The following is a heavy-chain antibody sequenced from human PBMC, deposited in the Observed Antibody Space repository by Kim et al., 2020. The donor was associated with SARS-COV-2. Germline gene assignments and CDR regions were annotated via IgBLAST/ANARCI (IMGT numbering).Heavy chain of an antibody. J-gene: IGHJ4*02. D-gene: IGHD3-22*01. CDR3: ARRSYYYDSSGYLDY. CDR2: INAGNGNT. V-gene: IGHV1-3*01. CDR1: GYTFTSYA. Sequence: ASVKVSCKASGYTFTSYAMHWVRQAPGQRLEWMGWINAGNGNTKYSQKFQGRVTITRDTSASTAYMELSSLRSEDTAVYYCARRSYYYDSSGYLDYWGQGTLVTVSS.